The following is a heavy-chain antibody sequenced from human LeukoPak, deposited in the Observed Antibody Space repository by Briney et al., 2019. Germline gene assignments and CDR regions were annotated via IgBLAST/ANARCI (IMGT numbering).Heavy chain of an antibody. CDR3: ARAYYDFWSGYYGPPNY. Sequence: SQTLSLTCTVSGGSISSGDYYWSWIRQPPGKGLEWIGYIYYSGSTYYNPSLKSRVTISVDTSKNQFSLKLSSVTAADTAVYYCARAYYDFWSGYYGPPNYWGQGTLVTVSS. D-gene: IGHD3-3*01. CDR1: GGSISSGDYY. J-gene: IGHJ4*02. V-gene: IGHV4-30-4*01. CDR2: IYYSGST.